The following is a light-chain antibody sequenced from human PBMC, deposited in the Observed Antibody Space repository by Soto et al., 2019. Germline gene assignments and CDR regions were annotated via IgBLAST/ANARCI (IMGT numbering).Light chain of an antibody. V-gene: IGKV3-20*01. CDR1: QSVSSSY. J-gene: IGKJ4*01. CDR2: GAS. Sequence: EIVLTQSPGTLSLSPGERATLSCRASQSVSSSYLAWYQQKPGQAPRLLIYGASSRATGIPDRFSGSGAGTDFTLTISRLEPKEFVVYYCQQSGTFGGGTKVEIK. CDR3: QQSGT.